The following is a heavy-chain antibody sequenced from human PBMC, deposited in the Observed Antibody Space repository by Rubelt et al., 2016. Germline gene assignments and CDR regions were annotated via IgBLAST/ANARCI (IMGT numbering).Heavy chain of an antibody. Sequence: QLQLQESGPGLVKPSETLSLTCTVSGGSISSSSYYWGWIRQPPGKGLEWIGSIYYSGSTYYNPSLKGRVTISVDTSKNQFSLKLSSVTAADTAVYYCARQPTKGDYGVYWGQGTLVTVSS. CDR1: GGSISSSSYY. J-gene: IGHJ4*02. D-gene: IGHD4-17*01. V-gene: IGHV4-39*01. CDR3: ARQPTKGDYGVY. CDR2: IYYSGST.